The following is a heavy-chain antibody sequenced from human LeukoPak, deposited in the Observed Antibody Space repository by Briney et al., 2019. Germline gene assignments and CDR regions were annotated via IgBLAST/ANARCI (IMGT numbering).Heavy chain of an antibody. CDR2: INPNSGGT. J-gene: IGHJ4*02. CDR1: GYTFTGYY. Sequence: ASVKVSCKASGYTFTGYYMHWVRQAPGQGLEWMGWINPNSGGTNYAQKFQGRVTMTTDTSTSTAYMELRSLRSDDTAVYYCARDRAIAARPCDYWGQGTLVTVSS. CDR3: ARDRAIAARPCDY. V-gene: IGHV1-2*02. D-gene: IGHD6-6*01.